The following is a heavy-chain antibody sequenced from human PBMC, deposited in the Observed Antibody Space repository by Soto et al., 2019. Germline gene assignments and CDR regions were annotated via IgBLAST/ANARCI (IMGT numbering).Heavy chain of an antibody. J-gene: IGHJ4*01. V-gene: IGHV3-23*01. Sequence: SGGSLSLSCAASGFTFTSYGMHWVRQAPGKVLEWVSGISGSGETPYYADSVKGRFNISRDNYKNMLYLQMNSLRAEDTAVYYCAKDRRITMVRGVIRAFDSWGQAKLVTVCS. CDR1: GFTFTSYG. CDR2: ISGSGETP. D-gene: IGHD3-10*01. CDR3: AKDRRITMVRGVIRAFDS.